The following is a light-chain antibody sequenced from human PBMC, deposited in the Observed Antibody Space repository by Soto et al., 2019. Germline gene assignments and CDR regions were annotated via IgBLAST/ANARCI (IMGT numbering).Light chain of an antibody. CDR3: SSFSSITREV. CDR1: SSDVGGYSY. V-gene: IGLV2-14*01. Sequence: QYALTQPDSVSGSPGQSITISCTGTSSDVGGYSYVSWYQQHPGKTPKLMIYEVSNRPSGVSHRFSGSKSGNTASLTISGLQTEDDADYYCSSFSSITREVFGGGTKLTVL. J-gene: IGLJ2*01. CDR2: EVS.